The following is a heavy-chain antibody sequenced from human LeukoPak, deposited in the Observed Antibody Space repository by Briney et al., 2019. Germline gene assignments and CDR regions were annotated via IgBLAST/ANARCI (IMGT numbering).Heavy chain of an antibody. CDR3: ARGVLVTVYAAFDY. CDR1: GGSISSSSYY. CDR2: IYYIGST. Sequence: SETLSLTCAVPGGSISSSSYYWGWIRQPPGKGLEWIGNIYYIGSTYYNPSLKSRVTISVDTSKNQFSLKLSSVTGADTAVYYCARGVLVTVYAAFDYWGQGTLVTVSS. J-gene: IGHJ4*02. D-gene: IGHD2-8*01. V-gene: IGHV4-39*01.